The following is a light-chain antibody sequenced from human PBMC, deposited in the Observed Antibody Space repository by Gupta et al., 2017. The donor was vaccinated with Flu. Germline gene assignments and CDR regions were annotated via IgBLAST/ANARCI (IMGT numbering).Light chain of an antibody. Sequence: VLTQSPATLSLSPGERATLSCRASQSVGMFLAWYQQRSGQAPRLLIYDTSKRATGIPARFSGSGAGTDFTLTISSREAEDFAVYYCQQRSNGPPVVSFGGGTKVEIK. CDR3: QQRSNGPPVVS. J-gene: IGKJ4*01. V-gene: IGKV3-11*01. CDR1: QSVGMF. CDR2: DTS.